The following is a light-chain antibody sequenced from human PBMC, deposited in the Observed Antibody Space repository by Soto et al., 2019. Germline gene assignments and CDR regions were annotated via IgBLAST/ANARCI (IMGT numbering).Light chain of an antibody. CDR3: QQYNRWPLT. CDR1: QSVNNNY. CDR2: GAS. V-gene: IGKV3-20*01. Sequence: EIVLTQSPGTLSLSPGERATLSCRASQSVNNNYLAWYQQKPGQAPRLLIDGASSRATGIPDRFSGSGSGTDFTLTISRLEPEDFAVYYCQQYNRWPLTFGGGTKVEIK. J-gene: IGKJ4*01.